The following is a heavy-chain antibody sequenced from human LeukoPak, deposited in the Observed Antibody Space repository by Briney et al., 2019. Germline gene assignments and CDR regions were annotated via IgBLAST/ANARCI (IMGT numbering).Heavy chain of an antibody. J-gene: IGHJ4*02. V-gene: IGHV3-48*02. CDR1: EFSFSTYS. CDR2: ISAGSSTI. CDR3: VREYDWLIDY. Sequence: GGSLRLSCAASEFSFSTYSMNWVRQAPGKGLEWISYISAGSSTIYYADSVKGRFTISRDNAKNSLYLQMNSLRDEDTAVYYCVREYDWLIDYWGQGTLVTVSS. D-gene: IGHD1-1*01.